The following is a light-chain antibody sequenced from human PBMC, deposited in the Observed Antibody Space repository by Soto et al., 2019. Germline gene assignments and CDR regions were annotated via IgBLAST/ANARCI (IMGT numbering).Light chain of an antibody. J-gene: IGKJ3*01. V-gene: IGKV4-1*01. CDR3: QGYYTTPPL. CDR2: WAS. Sequence: DIVMTQSPDSLTVSLGERATINCKSSQSVFYSTNNKNYLAWYQQKPGQPPKRLIYWASTRESRVPDRFSGSGSGTDFTRTISSQQAEDVSVYYCQGYYTTPPLFGRGTKVDIK. CDR1: QSVFYSTNNKNY.